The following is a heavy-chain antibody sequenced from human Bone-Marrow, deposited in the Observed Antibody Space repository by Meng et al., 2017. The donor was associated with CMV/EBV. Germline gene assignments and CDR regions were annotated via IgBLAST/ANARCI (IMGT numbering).Heavy chain of an antibody. V-gene: IGHV3-23*03. CDR2: ISTGSIVA. D-gene: IGHD1-26*01. CDR1: GFTFSNYA. CDR3: ARVSGRTSGDASDI. Sequence: GGSLRLSCAASGFTFSNYAMSWVRQAPGKGLEWVSVISTGSIVAYYTDSVKGRFTISRDDSHNLLHLQMNSLRAEDTAVYYCARVSGRTSGDASDIWGQGTMVTVSS. J-gene: IGHJ3*02.